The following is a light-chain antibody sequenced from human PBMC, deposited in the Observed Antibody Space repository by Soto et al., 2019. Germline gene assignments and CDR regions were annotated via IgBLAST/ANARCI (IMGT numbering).Light chain of an antibody. CDR1: QNIHTS. Sequence: VLTQSPATLSLSPGETATLSCRASQNIHTSLAWYQQKPGQAPRLVVYDSTLRANGVPARFGGSRSGTEFTLTINNLEPEDCAVYYCQQRDVWPPITFGQGTRLA. CDR2: DST. V-gene: IGKV3-11*01. CDR3: QQRDVWPPIT. J-gene: IGKJ5*01.